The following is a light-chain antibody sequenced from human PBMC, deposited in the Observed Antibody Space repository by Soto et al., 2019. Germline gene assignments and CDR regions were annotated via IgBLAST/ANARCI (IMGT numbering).Light chain of an antibody. V-gene: IGKV3-20*01. CDR2: GAS. CDR1: QSVRSNF. Sequence: EIVLTQSPGTLSLSPGERATLSCRASQSVRSNFLAWYQQKPGQAPRLLIYGASNRATGIPDRFSGSGSRTDFTLTISRLEPEDFAVYYCQQYDRSPMYTFGQGTKLEIK. J-gene: IGKJ2*01. CDR3: QQYDRSPMYT.